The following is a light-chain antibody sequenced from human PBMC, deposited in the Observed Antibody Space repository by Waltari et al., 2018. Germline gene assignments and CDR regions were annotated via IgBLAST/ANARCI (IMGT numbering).Light chain of an antibody. CDR2: VNSDGSH. Sequence: LVLTQSPSASASLGASVKLTCTLSSGHSSNVVAWLQQRPEKGPRYWMKVNSDGSHTKGDEIPDRFSGSSSGAERYLTISSLQSEDEADYFCQTGGHGTWVFGGGTKLTVL. V-gene: IGLV4-69*01. CDR3: QTGGHGTWV. CDR1: SGHSSNV. J-gene: IGLJ3*02.